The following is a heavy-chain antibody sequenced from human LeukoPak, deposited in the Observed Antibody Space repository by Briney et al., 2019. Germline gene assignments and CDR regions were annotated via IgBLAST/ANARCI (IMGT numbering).Heavy chain of an antibody. V-gene: IGHV3-7*01. J-gene: IGHJ1*01. CDR3: TSWGDTTAEYFQR. CDR1: GFTFNRCW. Sequence: GGSLRLSCVVSGFTFNRCWMNWVRQAPGKGLEWVAHINPDGRDTYYVDSVKGRFAISRDNAQNSMYLQMNSLRAEDTAVYYCTSWGDTTAEYFQRWGQGTLVTVSS. D-gene: IGHD2-21*02. CDR2: INPDGRDT.